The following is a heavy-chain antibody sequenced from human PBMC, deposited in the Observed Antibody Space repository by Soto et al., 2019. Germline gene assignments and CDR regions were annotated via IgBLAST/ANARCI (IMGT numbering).Heavy chain of an antibody. CDR1: GDSISSYY. J-gene: IGHJ6*02. D-gene: IGHD6-13*01. CDR3: ARGLSSSDSNYYYYGMDV. Sequence: SETLSLTCTVSGDSISSYYWSWIRQPPGKGLEWIGYIYYSGSTNYNPSLKSRVTISVDTSKNQFSLKLSSVTAADTAVYYCARGLSSSDSNYYYYGMDVWGQGTTVTVSS. V-gene: IGHV4-59*01. CDR2: IYYSGST.